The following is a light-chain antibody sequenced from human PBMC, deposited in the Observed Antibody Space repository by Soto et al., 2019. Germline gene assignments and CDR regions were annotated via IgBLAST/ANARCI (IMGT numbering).Light chain of an antibody. Sequence: QSALTQPASVSGSPGQSITISCAGTSSDVGAYNYVSWYQQHPGKAPKLMIYAVNNRPSGVSDRFSGSKSGNTASLTISGLQAEDEADYYCSSYATITTLVVFGGGTKLTV. CDR2: AVN. J-gene: IGLJ3*02. CDR1: SSDVGAYNY. CDR3: SSYATITTLVV. V-gene: IGLV2-14*01.